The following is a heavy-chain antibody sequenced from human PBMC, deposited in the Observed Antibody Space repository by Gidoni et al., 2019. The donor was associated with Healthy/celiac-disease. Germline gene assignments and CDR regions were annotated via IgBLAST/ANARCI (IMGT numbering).Heavy chain of an antibody. J-gene: IGHJ6*02. CDR1: VGSIRTSRYY. D-gene: IGHD5-12*01. CDR3: ARDGYNKYYYYGMDV. Sequence: QLQLQEAGPGLVQPSETLSLTCTVSVGSIRTSRYYWGWIGQPPGKGLEWIGSIYYSGSTYYNPARKSLVTISVDTSKNQFSLKLSSVNAAYTAVYYCARDGYNKYYYYGMDVWGQGTTVTVSS. V-gene: IGHV4-39*02. CDR2: IYYSGST.